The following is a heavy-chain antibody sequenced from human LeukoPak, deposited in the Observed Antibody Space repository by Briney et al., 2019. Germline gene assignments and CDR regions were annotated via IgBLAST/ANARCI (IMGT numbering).Heavy chain of an antibody. D-gene: IGHD3-9*01. Sequence: SETLSLTCAVYGGSFSAYYWSWIRQPPGKGLEWIGEINHSGSTNYNPSLKSRVTISVDTSKNQFSLRLSSVTAADTAVYYCATLDILTGVDFWGQGTLVTVSS. CDR3: ATLDILTGVDF. CDR2: INHSGST. V-gene: IGHV4-34*01. J-gene: IGHJ4*02. CDR1: GGSFSAYY.